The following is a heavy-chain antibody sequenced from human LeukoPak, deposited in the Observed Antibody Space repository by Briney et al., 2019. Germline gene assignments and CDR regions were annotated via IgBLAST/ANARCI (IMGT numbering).Heavy chain of an antibody. V-gene: IGHV1-46*01. CDR1: GYTFTSYY. J-gene: IGHJ4*02. CDR2: INPSGGST. CDR3: ASSIVVVTGRFDY. D-gene: IGHD2-21*02. Sequence: ASVKVSCKASGYTFTSYYMHWVRQAPGQGLEWMGIINPSGGSTSYAQKFQGRVTMTRDTSTSTVYIELSSLRSEDTAVYYCASSIVVVTGRFDYWGQGTLVTVSS.